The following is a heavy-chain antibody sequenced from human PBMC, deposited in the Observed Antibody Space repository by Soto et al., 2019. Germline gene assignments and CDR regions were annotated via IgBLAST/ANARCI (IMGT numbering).Heavy chain of an antibody. Sequence: ASVKVSCKVSGYTLTELSMHWVRQAPGKGLEWMGGFDPEDGETIYAQKFQGRVTMTEDTSTDTAYMELSSLRSEDTAVYYCASNTYYYDSSGWGYYWGQGTLVTVSS. CDR2: FDPEDGET. CDR1: GYTLTELS. J-gene: IGHJ4*02. D-gene: IGHD3-22*01. V-gene: IGHV1-24*01. CDR3: ASNTYYYDSSGWGYY.